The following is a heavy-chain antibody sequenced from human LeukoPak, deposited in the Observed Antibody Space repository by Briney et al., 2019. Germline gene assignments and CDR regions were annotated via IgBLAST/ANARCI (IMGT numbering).Heavy chain of an antibody. CDR1: GYTFTSYG. D-gene: IGHD3-3*01. Sequence: ASVKVSCKASGYTFTSYGISWVRQATGQGLEWMGWMNPNSGNTGYAQKFQGRVTMTRNTSISTAYMELSSLRSEDTAVYYCARGTGFWSGYPTRYYYYYGMDVWGQGTTVTVSS. CDR2: MNPNSGNT. V-gene: IGHV1-8*02. J-gene: IGHJ6*02. CDR3: ARGTGFWSGYPTRYYYYYGMDV.